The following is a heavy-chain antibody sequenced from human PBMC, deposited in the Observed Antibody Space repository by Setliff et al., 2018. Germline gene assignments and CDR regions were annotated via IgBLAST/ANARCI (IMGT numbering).Heavy chain of an antibody. CDR1: ADSMNNNF. CDR3: ARGINSVSWTPKY. J-gene: IGHJ4*02. Sequence: PSETLSLTCIVSADSMNNNFWTWIRRPPGKGLEWIGYIYPDGTTNYNPSLKSRMTISLDMSKNQFSLTPRSVTAADTAMYYCARGINSVSWTPKYWGRGTLVTVSS. CDR2: IYPDGTT. D-gene: IGHD6-13*01. V-gene: IGHV4-4*08.